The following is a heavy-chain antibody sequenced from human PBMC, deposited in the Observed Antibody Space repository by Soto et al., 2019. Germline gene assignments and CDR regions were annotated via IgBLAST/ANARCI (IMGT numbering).Heavy chain of an antibody. CDR3: ARDPSRFWSGVIVCDY. CDR1: GYTFTSYG. J-gene: IGHJ4*02. D-gene: IGHD3-3*01. V-gene: IGHV1-18*04. Sequence: GASVKVSCKASGYTFTSYGISWVRQAPGQGLEWMGWISAYNGNTNYAQKLQGRVTMTTDTSTSTAYMELRSLRSDDTAVYYCARDPSRFWSGVIVCDYWGQGTLVTVSS. CDR2: ISAYNGNT.